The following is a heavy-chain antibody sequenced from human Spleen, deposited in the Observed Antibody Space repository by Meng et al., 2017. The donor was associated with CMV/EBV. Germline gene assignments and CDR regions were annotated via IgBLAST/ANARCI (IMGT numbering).Heavy chain of an antibody. CDR2: IIPIFGTA. V-gene: IGHV1-69*05. CDR3: ARDSPSLYSSSPGIDF. D-gene: IGHD6-6*01. CDR1: GGTFSSYA. J-gene: IGHJ4*02. Sequence: SVKVSCKASGGTFSSYAISWVRQATGQGLEWMGGIIPIFGTANYAQKFQGRVTITTDESTSTAYMELSSLRSEDTAVYYCARDSPSLYSSSPGIDFWGQGTLVTVSS.